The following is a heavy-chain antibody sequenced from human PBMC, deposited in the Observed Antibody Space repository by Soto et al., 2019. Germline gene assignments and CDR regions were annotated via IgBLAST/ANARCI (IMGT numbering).Heavy chain of an antibody. CDR2: IYWDDDK. V-gene: IGHV2-5*02. J-gene: IGHJ4*02. D-gene: IGHD3-16*01. CDR1: GFSLSTSGVG. CDR3: VHKGGGDRILDY. Sequence: QITLKESGPTLVKPTQTLTLTCTFSGFSLSTSGVGVGWIRQPPGKALEWLALIYWDDDKRYSPSLKSRLTIPKDTPKNQVVLTMTNMDPVETATYSCVHKGGGDRILDYWGQGTLVTVSS.